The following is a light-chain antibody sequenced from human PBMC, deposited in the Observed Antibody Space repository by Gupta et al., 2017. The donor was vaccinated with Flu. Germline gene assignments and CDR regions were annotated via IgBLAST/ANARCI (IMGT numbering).Light chain of an antibody. CDR3: QRRQYWPPIT. CDR1: QSVSSY. V-gene: IGKV3-11*01. J-gene: IGKJ5*01. Sequence: EVVLTQSPATLSLSPGERATLSCRTSQSVSSYLAWYQQKPGQAPRLLIYDASNRATGIPARFSGSGSGTDFTLTISSLEPEDFAVYYCQRRQYWPPITFGQGTRLEIK. CDR2: DAS.